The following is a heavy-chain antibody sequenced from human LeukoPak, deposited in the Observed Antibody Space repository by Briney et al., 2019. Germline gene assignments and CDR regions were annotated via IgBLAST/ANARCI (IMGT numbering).Heavy chain of an antibody. CDR1: GGTFSSYA. J-gene: IGHJ6*04. CDR2: IIPTFGTA. Sequence: SVTVSCKASGGTFSSYAISWVRQAPGQGLEWMGGIIPTFGTANYAQKFQGRVTITADKSTSTAYMEPSSLRSEDTAVYYCAGGDIVVVPAAIPYYYYGMDVWGKGTTVTVSS. D-gene: IGHD2-2*01. V-gene: IGHV1-69*06. CDR3: AGGDIVVVPAAIPYYYYGMDV.